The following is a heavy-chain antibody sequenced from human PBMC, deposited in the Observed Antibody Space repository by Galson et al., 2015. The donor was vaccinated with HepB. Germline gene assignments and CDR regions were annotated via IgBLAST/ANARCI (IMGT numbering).Heavy chain of an antibody. CDR1: GFTFSDYY. CDR3: ARDSAYYDSSGYYYYFDY. CDR2: ISSSGSTI. D-gene: IGHD3-22*01. Sequence: SLRLSCAASGFTFSDYYMSWIRQAPGKGLEWVSYISSSGSTIYYADSVKGRFTISRDNAKNSLYLQMNSLRAEDTAVYYCARDSAYYDSSGYYYYFDYWGQGTLVTVSS. V-gene: IGHV3-11*01. J-gene: IGHJ4*02.